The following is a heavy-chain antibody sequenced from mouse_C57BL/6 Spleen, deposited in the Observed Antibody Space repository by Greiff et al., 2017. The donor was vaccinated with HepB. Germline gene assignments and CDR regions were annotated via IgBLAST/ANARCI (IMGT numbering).Heavy chain of an antibody. D-gene: IGHD2-3*01. V-gene: IGHV1-9*01. J-gene: IGHJ3*01. CDR2: ILPGSGST. CDR1: GYTFTGYW. CDR3: ARPDGYYVGFAY. Sequence: QVQLQQSGAELMKPGASVKLSCKATGYTFTGYWIEWVKQRPGHGLEWIGEILPGSGSTNHNEKFKGKATFTADTSSNTAYMQLSSLTTEDSAIYYCARPDGYYVGFAYWGQGTLVTVSA.